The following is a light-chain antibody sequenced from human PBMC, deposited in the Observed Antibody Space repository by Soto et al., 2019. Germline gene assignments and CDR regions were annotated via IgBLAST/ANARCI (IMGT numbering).Light chain of an antibody. CDR1: SSDVGRYSY. CDR3: CPYAGTYTRV. CDR2: DVS. V-gene: IGLV2-11*01. J-gene: IGLJ1*01. Sequence: QSALTQPRSVCGSPGQSVSISCTGTSSDVGRYSYVSWYQQHPGKAPKLVIYDVSERPSGVPDRFSGSKSGNTASLTISVLQAVDEADYYGCPYAGTYTRVFGAERKVTGL.